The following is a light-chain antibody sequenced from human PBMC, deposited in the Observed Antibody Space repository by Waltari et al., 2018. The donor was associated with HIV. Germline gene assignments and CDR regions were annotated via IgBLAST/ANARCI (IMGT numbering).Light chain of an antibody. CDR2: KDN. V-gene: IGLV3-25*03. J-gene: IGLJ3*02. Sequence: SYELTQPPSVSVSPGQTARITCSGDALPQQFAYWYQQKAGQAPLMVIYKDNKRPSGIPDRFSGSMSGITVTLIISGVQPEDEADYYCESADDSADHWVFGGGTKLSVL. CDR3: ESADDSADHWV. CDR1: ALPQQF.